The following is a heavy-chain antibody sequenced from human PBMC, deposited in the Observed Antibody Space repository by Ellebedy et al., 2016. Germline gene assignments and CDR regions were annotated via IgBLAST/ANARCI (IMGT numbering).Heavy chain of an antibody. Sequence: GESLKISCAASGFTFSSYWMSWVRQAPGKGLEWVANIKQDGSEKYYVDSVKGRFTISRDNAKNSLYLQMNSLRAEDTAVYYCARDKNLMVYATDAFDIWGQGTMVTVSS. V-gene: IGHV3-7*01. CDR1: GFTFSSYW. D-gene: IGHD2-8*01. J-gene: IGHJ3*02. CDR3: ARDKNLMVYATDAFDI. CDR2: IKQDGSEK.